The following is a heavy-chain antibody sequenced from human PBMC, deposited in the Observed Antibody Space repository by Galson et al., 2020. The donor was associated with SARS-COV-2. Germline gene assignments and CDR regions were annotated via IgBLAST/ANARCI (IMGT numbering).Heavy chain of an antibody. Sequence: SETLSLTCAVYGGSFSGYSWTWIRQPPGKGLEWIGEINIGGNTNYSQSLRSRVTVSVDTSKNQFSLNLRSVTAADTALYYCARGHRGVVRSPVLGLGPYYSYYYMDVWDKGTTVTVSS. CDR3: ARGHRGVVRSPVLGLGPYYSYYYMDV. D-gene: IGHD3-10*01. J-gene: IGHJ6*03. CDR2: INIGGNT. CDR1: GGSFSGYS. V-gene: IGHV4-34*01.